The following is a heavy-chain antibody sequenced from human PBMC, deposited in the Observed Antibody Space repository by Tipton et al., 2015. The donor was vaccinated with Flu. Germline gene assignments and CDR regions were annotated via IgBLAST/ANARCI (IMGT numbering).Heavy chain of an antibody. CDR1: GGSISSSSYY. D-gene: IGHD6-19*01. V-gene: IGHV4-39*07. J-gene: IGHJ3*02. Sequence: TLSLTCTVSGGSISSSSYYWGWIRQPPGKGLEWIGSIYYSGSTNYNPSLKSRVTMSVDTSKNQFSLKLSSVTAADTAVYYCARDSLGYSSGWPEGAFDIWGQGTMVTVSS. CDR2: IYYSGST. CDR3: ARDSLGYSSGWPEGAFDI.